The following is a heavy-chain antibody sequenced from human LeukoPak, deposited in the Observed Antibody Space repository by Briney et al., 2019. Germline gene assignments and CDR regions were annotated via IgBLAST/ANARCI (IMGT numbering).Heavy chain of an antibody. CDR1: GFTFSNYA. V-gene: IGHV3-23*01. Sequence: PGGSLRLSCAASGFTFSNYAMSWVRQAPGKGLECVSSISGPGDSTYSADSVKGRFTISRDNSKNTLWLQMNSLRAEDTALYYCARAMSVDILIGLDYWGQGILVTVSS. CDR3: ARAMSVDILIGLDY. J-gene: IGHJ4*02. CDR2: ISGPGDST. D-gene: IGHD3-9*01.